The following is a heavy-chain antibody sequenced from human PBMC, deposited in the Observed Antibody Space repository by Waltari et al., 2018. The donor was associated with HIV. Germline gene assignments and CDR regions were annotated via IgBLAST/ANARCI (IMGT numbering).Heavy chain of an antibody. CDR1: GYILTELS. J-gene: IGHJ6*02. D-gene: IGHD6-19*01. V-gene: IGHV1-24*01. CDR2: FDPADGKT. CDR3: ATARQWLVDSGMDG. Sequence: QVQLVQSGAEVKRPGASVKVSCKVSGYILTELSIHWVRQAPGKGLEWVGSFDPADGKTTYAQKFEGSVTMTEDTTTNTASMEGSSLRSEDTAGYYCATARQWLVDSGMDGWGQGTTVTVSS.